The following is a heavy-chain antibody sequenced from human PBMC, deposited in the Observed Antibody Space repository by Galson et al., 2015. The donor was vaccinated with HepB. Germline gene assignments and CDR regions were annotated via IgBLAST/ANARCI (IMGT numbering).Heavy chain of an antibody. J-gene: IGHJ4*02. D-gene: IGHD3-3*01. V-gene: IGHV3-33*01. CDR1: GFTFSSSG. Sequence: SLRLSCAASGFTFSSSGMHWVRQAPGKGLEWVALIYNDGSYKSYAGSVKGRFTISRDNSKNTLYLQVNSLRGEDTAIYYCARASDIWSGYADFWGQGTLVTVSS. CDR3: ARASDIWSGYADF. CDR2: IYNDGSYK.